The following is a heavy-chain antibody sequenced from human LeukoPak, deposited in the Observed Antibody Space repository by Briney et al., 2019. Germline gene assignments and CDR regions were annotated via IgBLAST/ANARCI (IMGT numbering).Heavy chain of an antibody. D-gene: IGHD1-14*01. Sequence: ASVKVSCKASGGTFSSYAISWVRQAPGQGLEWMGGIIPIFGTANYAQKFQGRVTITADESTSTAYMELSSLRSEDTAVYYCASIKLGEPGLAYYYYGMDVWGQGTTVTVSS. CDR3: ASIKLGEPGLAYYYYGMDV. CDR2: IIPIFGTA. V-gene: IGHV1-69*13. J-gene: IGHJ6*02. CDR1: GGTFSSYA.